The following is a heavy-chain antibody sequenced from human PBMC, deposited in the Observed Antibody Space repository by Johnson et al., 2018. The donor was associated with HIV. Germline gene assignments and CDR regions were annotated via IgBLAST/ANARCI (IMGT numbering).Heavy chain of an antibody. CDR1: GFTFSNAW. V-gene: IGHV3-23*04. J-gene: IGHJ3*02. CDR3: AKDHYYDSRLNDAFDI. D-gene: IGHD3-22*01. Sequence: MQLVESGGGVVQPGRSLRLSCAASGFTFSNAWMSWVRQAPGKGLEWVSAISGSGGSTYYADSVKGRFTISRDNSRNTLYLQMNSLRVEDTAVYYCAKDHYYDSRLNDAFDIWGQGTMVTVSS. CDR2: ISGSGGST.